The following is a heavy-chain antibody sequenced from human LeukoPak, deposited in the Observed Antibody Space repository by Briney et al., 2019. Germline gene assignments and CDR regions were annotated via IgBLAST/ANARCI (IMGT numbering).Heavy chain of an antibody. Sequence: GGSLRLSCAASGFTFNSYWMNWVRQAPGKGLEWVANIKQDGSEKYYVDSVKGRITISRDNAENSLYLQMNSLRAEDTAVYYCATSRTFDYWGQGTLVTVSS. CDR2: IKQDGSEK. V-gene: IGHV3-7*01. D-gene: IGHD1-7*01. CDR1: GFTFNSYW. J-gene: IGHJ4*02. CDR3: ATSRTFDY.